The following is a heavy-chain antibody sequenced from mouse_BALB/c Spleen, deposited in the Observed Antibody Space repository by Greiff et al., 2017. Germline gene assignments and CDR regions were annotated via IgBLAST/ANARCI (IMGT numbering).Heavy chain of an antibody. CDR3: ARQDYGNPGGFAY. V-gene: IGHV5-6*01. CDR1: GFTFSSYG. CDR2: ISSGGSYT. J-gene: IGHJ3*01. D-gene: IGHD2-1*01. Sequence: EVMLVESGGDLVKPGGSLKLSCAASGFTFSSYGMSWVRQTPDKRLEWVATISSGGSYTYYPDSVKGRFTISRDNAKNTLYLQMSSLKSEDTAMYYCARQDYGNPGGFAYWGQGTLVTVSA.